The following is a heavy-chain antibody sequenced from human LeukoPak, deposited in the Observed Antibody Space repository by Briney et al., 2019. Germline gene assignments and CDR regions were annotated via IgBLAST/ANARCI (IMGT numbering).Heavy chain of an antibody. V-gene: IGHV1-8*01. D-gene: IGHD3-10*01. CDR1: GYTFTSYD. CDR3: ARGNGRLTIWYYYGMDV. J-gene: IGHJ6*02. CDR2: MNPNSGNT. Sequence: ASVKVSCKASGYTFTSYDINWVRQATGRGLEWMGWMNPNSGNTGYAQKFQGRVTMTRNTSISTAYMELSSLRSEDTAVYYCARGNGRLTIWYYYGMDVWGQGTTVTVSS.